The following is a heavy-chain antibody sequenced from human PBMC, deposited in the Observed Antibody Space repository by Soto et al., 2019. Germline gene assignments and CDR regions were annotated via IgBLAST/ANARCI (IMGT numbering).Heavy chain of an antibody. D-gene: IGHD3-10*01. Sequence: QVQLQESGPGLVKPSQTLSLTCTVSGGSISSGDYYWSWIRQPPGKALEWIGYIYYSGSTYYNPSLKSRVTTSADTSKNQYSLKLSSVTAAEAAVYYCAVYITMVRGVLNWFDPWGQGTLVTVSS. CDR2: IYYSGST. CDR1: GGSISSGDYY. J-gene: IGHJ5*02. V-gene: IGHV4-30-4*01. CDR3: AVYITMVRGVLNWFDP.